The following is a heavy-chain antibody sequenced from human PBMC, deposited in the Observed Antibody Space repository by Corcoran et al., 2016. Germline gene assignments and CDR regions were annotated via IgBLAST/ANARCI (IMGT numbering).Heavy chain of an antibody. V-gene: IGHV3-48*04. J-gene: IGHJ4*02. D-gene: IGHD2-15*01. CDR1: GFTFSSYS. CDR3: ARGEDIVVVVAATVFDY. Sequence: EVQLVESGGGLVQPGGSLRLSCAASGFTFSSYSMNWVRQAPGKGLEWVSYISSSSSTIYYADSVKGRLTIYRDNAKNSLYLQMNSLRAEDTAVYYCARGEDIVVVVAATVFDYWGQGTLVTVSS. CDR2: ISSSSSTI.